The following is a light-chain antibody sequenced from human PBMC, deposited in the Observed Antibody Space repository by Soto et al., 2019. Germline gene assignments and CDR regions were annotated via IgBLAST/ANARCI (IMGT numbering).Light chain of an antibody. Sequence: EIVLTQSPGTLSLSPGERATLSCRASQSVSSSYLAWYQQKVGQAPRLLIYGASSRATGIPDRFSGSGSGTDFTLTISRLEPDDFAVYYCQQYGTSLFTFGPGTKVDIK. J-gene: IGKJ3*01. V-gene: IGKV3-20*01. CDR3: QQYGTSLFT. CDR2: GAS. CDR1: QSVSSSY.